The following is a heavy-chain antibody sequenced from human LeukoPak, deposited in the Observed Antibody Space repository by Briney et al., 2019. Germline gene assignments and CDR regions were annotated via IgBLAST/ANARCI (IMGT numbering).Heavy chain of an antibody. V-gene: IGHV3-30*18. CDR1: GFTFSNYG. Sequence: GGSLRLSCAASGFTFSNYGMHWVRQAPGKGLEWVAVISYDETNEYYADSVKGRFTISRDNSKNTLYLQMHSLTDEDTAVYYCAKDRGKYFYGMDVWGQGTTVTVSS. CDR3: AKDRGKYFYGMDV. J-gene: IGHJ6*02. CDR2: ISYDETNE.